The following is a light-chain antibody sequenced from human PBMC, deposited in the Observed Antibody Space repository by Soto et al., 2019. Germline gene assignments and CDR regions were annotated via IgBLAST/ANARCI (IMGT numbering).Light chain of an antibody. CDR3: QQRSSWPKVT. J-gene: IGKJ5*01. Sequence: EIVLTQSPATLSLSPGERVTLSCRTSQSVNSHLAWYQQKPGQAPRLLIYDASNRARGIPARFSGSGSGTDFTLTISSLEPEDFAVYYCQQRSSWPKVTFGQGTRLEIK. CDR2: DAS. CDR1: QSVNSH. V-gene: IGKV3-11*01.